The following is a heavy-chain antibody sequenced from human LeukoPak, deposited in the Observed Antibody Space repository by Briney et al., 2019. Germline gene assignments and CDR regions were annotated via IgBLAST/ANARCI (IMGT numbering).Heavy chain of an antibody. CDR3: ARVHRVIAARPGWFDP. CDR2: IYSGGST. V-gene: IGHV3-53*01. J-gene: IGHJ5*02. CDR1: GFTVSSNY. D-gene: IGHD6-6*01. Sequence: GGSLRLSCAASGFTVSSNYMSWVRQAPGKGLEWVSVIYSGGSTYYADSVKGRFTISRDNSKNTLYLQMNSLRAEDTAVYYCARVHRVIAARPGWFDPWGQGTLVTASS.